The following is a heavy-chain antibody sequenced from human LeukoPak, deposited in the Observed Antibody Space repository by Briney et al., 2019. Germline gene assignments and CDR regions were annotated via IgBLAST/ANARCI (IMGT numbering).Heavy chain of an antibody. D-gene: IGHD1-26*01. Sequence: GASVKVSCKASGYPFINYDIKWVRQATGQGLEWMGWMNPNSGNRGYAQKFQGRVSMTRDTSVSTAYMELSSLTPEDTAVYYCARDDGSATLGFDSWGQGTLVTVSS. V-gene: IGHV1-8*01. CDR3: ARDDGSATLGFDS. J-gene: IGHJ4*02. CDR1: GYPFINYD. CDR2: MNPNSGNR.